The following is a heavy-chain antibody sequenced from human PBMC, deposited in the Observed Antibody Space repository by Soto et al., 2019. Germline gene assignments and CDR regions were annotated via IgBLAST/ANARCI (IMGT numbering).Heavy chain of an antibody. CDR1: GFTFSSYA. CDR3: ARDIAVAGTDGSFDY. V-gene: IGHV3-21*01. J-gene: IGHJ4*02. Sequence: PGGSLRLSCAASGFTFSSYAMNWVRQAPGKGLEWVSCISSSSSYIYYADSVKGRFTISRDNAKNSLYLQMNSLRAEDTAVYYYARDIAVAGTDGSFDYWGQGTLVTVSS. CDR2: ISSSSSYI. D-gene: IGHD6-19*01.